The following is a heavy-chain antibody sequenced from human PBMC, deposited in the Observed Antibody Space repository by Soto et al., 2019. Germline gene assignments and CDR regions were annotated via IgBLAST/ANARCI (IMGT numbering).Heavy chain of an antibody. V-gene: IGHV4-34*12. CDR1: GGSFNANY. CDR2: VFHDGNT. CDR3: SSARWDY. Sequence: SETLSLTCAVSGGSFNANYWSWVRQPPGKGLEWIGEVFHDGNTHYNPYLRGRVTVSAVPSKNQCSLNLTSVTGADTAVYYRSSARWDYWGQGTQVTVSS. J-gene: IGHJ4*02.